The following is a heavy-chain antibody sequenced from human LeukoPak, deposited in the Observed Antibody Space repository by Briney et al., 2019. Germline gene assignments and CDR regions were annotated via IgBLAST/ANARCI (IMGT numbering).Heavy chain of an antibody. V-gene: IGHV3-7*03. D-gene: IGHD6-13*01. J-gene: IGHJ4*02. CDR3: ARSIPYGTTWYGRSDY. CDR2: IKPDGTTK. Sequence: GGSLRLSCAASGFPFSSYSMTWVRQAPGKGLEWVANIKPDGTTKFYVDSVKGRFTISRDNALNSLYLRMNSLRAEDTAIYYCARSIPYGTTWYGRSDYWGQGTLVTVSS. CDR1: GFPFSSYS.